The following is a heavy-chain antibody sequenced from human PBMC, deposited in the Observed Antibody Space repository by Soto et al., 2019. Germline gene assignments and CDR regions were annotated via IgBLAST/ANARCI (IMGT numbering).Heavy chain of an antibody. CDR1: GGSISSGDYY. CDR3: ARDRALLWFGEARGQD. Sequence: PSETLSLTCTVSGGSISSGDYYWSWIRQPPGKGLEWIGYIYYSGSTYYNPSLKSRVTISVDTSKNQFSLKLSSVTAADTAVYYCARDRALLWFGEARGQDWGQGTLVTVSS. J-gene: IGHJ4*02. CDR2: IYYSGST. D-gene: IGHD3-10*01. V-gene: IGHV4-30-4*01.